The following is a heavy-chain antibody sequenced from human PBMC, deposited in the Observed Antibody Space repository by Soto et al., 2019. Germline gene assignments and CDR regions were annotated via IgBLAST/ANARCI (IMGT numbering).Heavy chain of an antibody. V-gene: IGHV4-30-2*01. CDR2: IYHRGST. J-gene: IGHJ5*02. CDR1: GGSISSGGYS. Sequence: SETLSLTCAVSGGSISSGGYSWSWIRQPPGKGLEWIGYIYHRGSTYYNPSLKSRVTISVDRSKNQFSLKLSSVTAADTAVYYCARVYYDILTGYSNWFDPWGQGTQVTVSS. CDR3: ARVYYDILTGYSNWFDP. D-gene: IGHD3-9*01.